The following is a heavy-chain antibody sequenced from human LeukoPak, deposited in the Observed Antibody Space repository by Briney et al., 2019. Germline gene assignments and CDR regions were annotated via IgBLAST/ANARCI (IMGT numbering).Heavy chain of an antibody. V-gene: IGHV1-69*13. Sequence: ASLKVSCKASVGTFISYAISWVRQAPGQAREWMGGIIPIFGTANYAQKFQGRVTITADESTSTAYMELSSLRSEDTAVYYCARERESRKWLFDYWGQGTLVTVSS. D-gene: IGHD6-19*01. CDR1: VGTFISYA. CDR3: ARERESRKWLFDY. J-gene: IGHJ4*02. CDR2: IIPIFGTA.